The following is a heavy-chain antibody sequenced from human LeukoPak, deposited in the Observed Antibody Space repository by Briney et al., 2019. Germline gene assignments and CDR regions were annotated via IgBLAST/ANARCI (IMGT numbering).Heavy chain of an antibody. Sequence: GGSLRLSCAASGFTFSNYAMSWVRQAPGKGLEWVSGISGSGDSAYYADSVKGRFTISRDNSKNTLYLQMNSLRAEDTAVYYCARRSGIAVAGAFDYWGQGTLVTVSS. D-gene: IGHD6-19*01. CDR3: ARRSGIAVAGAFDY. CDR1: GFTFSNYA. V-gene: IGHV3-23*01. J-gene: IGHJ4*02. CDR2: ISGSGDSA.